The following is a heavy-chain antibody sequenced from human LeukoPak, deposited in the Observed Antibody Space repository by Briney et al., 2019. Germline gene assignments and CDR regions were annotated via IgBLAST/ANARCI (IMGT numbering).Heavy chain of an antibody. D-gene: IGHD6-13*01. CDR1: GDSISSGGYD. J-gene: IGHJ4*02. CDR2: IYYSGST. CDR3: ARDGYGAAAGSFDY. V-gene: IGHV4-31*03. Sequence: SQTLSLTCTVSGDSISSGGYDWGWIRQHPGKGLEWIGYIYYSGSTYYNPSRKSRVTISVDTSKNQFSLKLSSVTAADTAVYYCARDGYGAAAGSFDYWGQGTLVTVSS.